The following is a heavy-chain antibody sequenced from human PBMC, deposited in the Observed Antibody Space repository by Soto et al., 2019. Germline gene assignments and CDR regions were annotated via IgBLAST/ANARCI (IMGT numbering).Heavy chain of an antibody. CDR1: GFTFSSYS. CDR2: ISSSSSTI. D-gene: IGHD2-2*01. J-gene: IGHJ6*03. CDR3: ARVKVVVVPAAIRLGYMDV. Sequence: GGSLRLSCAAAGFTFSSYSMNWVRPAPGKGLEWVSYISSSSSTIYYADSVKGRFTISRDNAKNSLYLQMNSLRAEDTAVYYCARVKVVVVPAAIRLGYMDVWGKGTTVTVSS. V-gene: IGHV3-48*01.